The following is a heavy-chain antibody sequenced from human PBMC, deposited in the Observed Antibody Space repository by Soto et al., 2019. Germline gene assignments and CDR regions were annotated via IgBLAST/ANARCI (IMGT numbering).Heavy chain of an antibody. D-gene: IGHD1-1*01. CDR1: GGSVSSGSYY. Sequence: PSETLSLPCTVSGGSVSSGSYYWSWIRQPPGKGLEWIGYIYYSGSTNYNPSLKSRVTISVDTSKNQFSLKLSSVTAADTAVYYYDRSATYHIEQRLYYYYGRDVWCQGTTVTVCS. CDR3: DRSATYHIEQRLYYYYGRDV. J-gene: IGHJ6*02. CDR2: IYYSGST. V-gene: IGHV4-61*01.